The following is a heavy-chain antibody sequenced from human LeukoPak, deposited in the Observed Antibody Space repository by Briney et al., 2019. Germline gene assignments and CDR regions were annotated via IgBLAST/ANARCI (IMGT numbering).Heavy chain of an antibody. Sequence: SETLSLTCTVSGGSISSSTYYWSWIRQPPGKGLEWIGSIYYSGSTYYNPSLKSRVTISVDTSKNQFSLKLSSVTAADTAVYYCASRIAARANTYYYDSSGYLDRWGQGTLVTVSS. V-gene: IGHV4-39*01. CDR2: IYYSGST. D-gene: IGHD3-22*01. CDR3: ASRIAARANTYYYDSSGYLDR. J-gene: IGHJ4*02. CDR1: GGSISSSTYY.